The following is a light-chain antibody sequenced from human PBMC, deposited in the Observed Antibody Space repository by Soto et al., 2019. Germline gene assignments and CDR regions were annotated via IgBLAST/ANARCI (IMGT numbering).Light chain of an antibody. Sequence: DIPMTPSPSSLSASVGDRVTITFRASQSISNYLNWYQQKPGKAPNLLIYDASSLQSGVPSRFSGSGSGTDFTLTISSLQPEDFATYYCQQSYSTPPGTFGQGTKVDIK. J-gene: IGKJ2*01. CDR3: QQSYSTPPGT. CDR1: QSISNY. V-gene: IGKV1-39*01. CDR2: DAS.